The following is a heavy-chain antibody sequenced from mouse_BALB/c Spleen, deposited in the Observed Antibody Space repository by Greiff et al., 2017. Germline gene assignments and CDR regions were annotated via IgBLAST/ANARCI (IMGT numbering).Heavy chain of an antibody. CDR2: INPGSGGT. Sequence: QVQLQQSGAELVRPGTSVKVSCKASGYAFTNYLIEWVKQRPGQGLEWIGVINPGSGGTNYNEKFKGKATLTADKSSSTAYMQLSSLTSDDSAVYFCARPCTTVVRAMDYWGQGTSGTVSS. D-gene: IGHD1-1*01. V-gene: IGHV1-54*03. J-gene: IGHJ4*01. CDR1: GYAFTNYL. CDR3: ARPCTTVVRAMDY.